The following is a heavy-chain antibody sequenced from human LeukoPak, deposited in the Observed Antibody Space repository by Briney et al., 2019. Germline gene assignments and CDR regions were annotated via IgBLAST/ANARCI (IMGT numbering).Heavy chain of an antibody. CDR3: ARDRLPYYDNSGETSPDY. D-gene: IGHD3-22*01. CDR1: GFTFSSYG. J-gene: IGHJ4*02. CDR2: IRYDGSNK. V-gene: IGHV3-30*02. Sequence: PGGSLRLSCVVSGFTFSSYGMHWVRQAPGKGLEWVAFIRYDGSNKYYADSVKGRLTVSRDNAKNSLYLQLNSLRAEDTAVYYCARDRLPYYDNSGETSPDYWGQGTLVTVSS.